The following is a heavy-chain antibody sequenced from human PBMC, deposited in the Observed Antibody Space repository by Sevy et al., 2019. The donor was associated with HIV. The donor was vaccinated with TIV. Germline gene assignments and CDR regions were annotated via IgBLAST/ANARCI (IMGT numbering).Heavy chain of an antibody. D-gene: IGHD2-15*01. Sequence: GGSLRLSCAASGFTFSSYWMTWVRQAPGKGLEWVANINRDGGQKFYVGSVKGRFTISRDNAKNSLYLQMNSLRTEDTAVYACARGFPPSGGGGIDVWGQGTTVTVSS. J-gene: IGHJ6*02. CDR2: INRDGGQK. CDR1: GFTFSSYW. V-gene: IGHV3-7*04. CDR3: ARGFPPSGGGGIDV.